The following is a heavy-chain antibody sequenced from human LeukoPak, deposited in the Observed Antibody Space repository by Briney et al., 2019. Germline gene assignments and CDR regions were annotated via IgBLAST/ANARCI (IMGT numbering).Heavy chain of an antibody. Sequence: SCKASGGTFSSYAMHWVRQAPGKGLEWVAVISYDGSNKYYADSVKGRFTISRDNSKNTLYLQMNSLRAEDTAVYYCARDRTETIFGGSDYWGQGTLVTVSS. CDR1: GGTFSSYA. J-gene: IGHJ4*02. CDR2: ISYDGSNK. CDR3: ARDRTETIFGGSDY. V-gene: IGHV3-30-3*01. D-gene: IGHD3-3*01.